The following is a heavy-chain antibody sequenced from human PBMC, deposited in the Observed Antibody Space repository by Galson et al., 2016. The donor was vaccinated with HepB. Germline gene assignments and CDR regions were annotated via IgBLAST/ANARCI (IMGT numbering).Heavy chain of an antibody. CDR3: ARERAYAIDY. CDR2: ISSRSDTI. CDR1: GFDFSPYH. V-gene: IGHV3-48*02. J-gene: IGHJ4*02. Sequence: SLRLSCAASGFDFSPYHMNWVRQTPGKGLEWLSCISSRSDTIYEANSVRGRITISRDNAKNSLYLQMNSLRDEDTAVYYCARERAYAIDYWGQGTVVTVSA. D-gene: IGHD2-2*01.